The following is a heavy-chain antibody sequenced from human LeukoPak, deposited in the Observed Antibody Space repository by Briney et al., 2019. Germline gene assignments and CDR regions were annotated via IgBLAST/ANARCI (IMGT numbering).Heavy chain of an antibody. Sequence: GESLKISCKASGYNFFTHWIAWVRQMPGKGLEWMAFIFPPNSDTRYSPSFQGQITISVDRSNSSAYLQWNSLKASDTAMYYCARHSTLGYCSTTSCRTPFDIWGQGTMVTVSS. CDR3: ARHSTLGYCSTTSCRTPFDI. CDR1: GYNFFTHW. CDR2: IFPPNSDT. D-gene: IGHD2-2*01. J-gene: IGHJ3*02. V-gene: IGHV5-51*01.